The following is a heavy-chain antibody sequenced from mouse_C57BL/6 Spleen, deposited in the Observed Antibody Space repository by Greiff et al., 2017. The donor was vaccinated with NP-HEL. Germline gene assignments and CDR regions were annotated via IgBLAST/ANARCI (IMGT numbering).Heavy chain of an antibody. D-gene: IGHD1-1*01. V-gene: IGHV1-18*01. CDR1: GYTFTDYN. CDR2: INPNNGGT. CDR3: ARKPYYYGYYAMDY. Sequence: EVQLQQSGPELVKPGASVKIPCKASGYTFTDYNMDWVKQSHGKSLEWIGDINPNNGGTIYNQKFKGKATLTVDKSSSTAYMELRSLTSEDTAVYYCARKPYYYGYYAMDYWGQGTSVTVSS. J-gene: IGHJ4*01.